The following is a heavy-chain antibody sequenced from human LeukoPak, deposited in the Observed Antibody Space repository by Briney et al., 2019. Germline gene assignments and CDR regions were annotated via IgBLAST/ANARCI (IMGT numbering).Heavy chain of an antibody. J-gene: IGHJ6*02. CDR2: ISSSSSTI. V-gene: IGHV3-48*02. CDR1: GFTFSSYS. CDR3: ARDPATVTTLDYYYGMDV. D-gene: IGHD4-17*01. Sequence: GGSLRLSCAASGFTFSSYSMNWVSQAPGKGLEWVSYISSSSSTIYYADSVKGRFTISRDNAKNSLYLQMNSLRDEDTAVYYCARDPATVTTLDYYYGMDVWGQGTTVTVSS.